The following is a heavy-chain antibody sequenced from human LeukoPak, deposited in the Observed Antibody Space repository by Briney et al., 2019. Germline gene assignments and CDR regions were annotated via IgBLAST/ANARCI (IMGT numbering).Heavy chain of an antibody. CDR2: INGSGGST. CDR1: GFTFSSYA. V-gene: IGHV3-23*01. CDR3: AKDRVRAVAGDWFDP. J-gene: IGHJ5*02. D-gene: IGHD6-19*01. Sequence: GGSLRLSCAASGFTFSSYAMSWVRQAPGKGLEWVSDINGSGGSTYYTDSVKGRFTISRDNSKNTLYLQMNSLRAEDTAVYYCAKDRVRAVAGDWFDPWGQGTLVTVSS.